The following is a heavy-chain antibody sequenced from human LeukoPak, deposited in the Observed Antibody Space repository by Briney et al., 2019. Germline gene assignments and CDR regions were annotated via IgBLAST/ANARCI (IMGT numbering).Heavy chain of an antibody. V-gene: IGHV3-7*01. D-gene: IGHD3-16*01. Sequence: GGSLRLSCEASGFTFSSYWMSWVRQAPGKGLEWVANIKQDGSEKYYVDTVKGRFTISRDKATNSLYLQMNSLRAEDTAVYYCAIDSWTGGRYGYWGQGTLVTVSS. CDR2: IKQDGSEK. CDR1: GFTFSSYW. J-gene: IGHJ4*02. CDR3: AIDSWTGGRYGY.